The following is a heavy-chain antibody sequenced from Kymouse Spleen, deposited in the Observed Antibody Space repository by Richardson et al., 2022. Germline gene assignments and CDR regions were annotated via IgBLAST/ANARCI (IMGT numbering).Heavy chain of an antibody. CDR1: GFTFSSYG. J-gene: IGHJ6*02. V-gene: IGHV3-33*01. Sequence: QVQLVESGGGVVQPGRSLRLSCAASGFTFSSYGMHWVRQAPGKGLEWVAVIWYDGSNKYYADSVKGRFTISRDNSKNTLYLQMNSLRAEDTAVYYCARGPHYYGSGSEGPDVWGQGTTVTVSS. CDR3: ARGPHYYGSGSEGPDV. D-gene: IGHD3-10*01. CDR2: IWYDGSNK.